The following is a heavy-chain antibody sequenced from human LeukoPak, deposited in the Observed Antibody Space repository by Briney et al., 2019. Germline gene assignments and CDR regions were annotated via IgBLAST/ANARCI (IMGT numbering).Heavy chain of an antibody. D-gene: IGHD3-22*01. CDR1: GFTVSSNY. V-gene: IGHV3-23*01. CDR3: AKDLYDSSGSRYDY. J-gene: IGHJ4*02. CDR2: MSAGGSST. Sequence: PGGSLRLSCAASGFTVSSNYMSWVRQAPGKGLEWVSAMSAGGSSTWYADSVKGRLTISRDNSKNTLFLQMNSLRAEDTAVCYCAKDLYDSSGSRYDYWGQGTLVTVSS.